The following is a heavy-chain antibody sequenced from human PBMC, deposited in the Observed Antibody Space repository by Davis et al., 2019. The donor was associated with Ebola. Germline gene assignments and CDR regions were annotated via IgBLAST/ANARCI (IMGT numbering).Heavy chain of an antibody. CDR3: ARDGNDFWSGGWFDP. Sequence: ESLKISCTVSGCSISSSSYYWSWIRQPPGKGLEWIGYIYYSGSTNYNPSLKSRVTISVDTSKNQFSLKLSSVTAADTAVYYCARDGNDFWSGGWFDPWGQGTLVTVSS. CDR1: GCSISSSSYY. D-gene: IGHD3-3*01. J-gene: IGHJ5*02. CDR2: IYYSGST. V-gene: IGHV4-61*01.